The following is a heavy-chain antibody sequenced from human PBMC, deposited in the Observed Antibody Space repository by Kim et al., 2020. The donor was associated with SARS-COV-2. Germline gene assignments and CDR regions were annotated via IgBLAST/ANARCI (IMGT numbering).Heavy chain of an antibody. V-gene: IGHV4-34*01. CDR3: AITGREQWLGQGGERT. CDR2: INHSGST. CDR1: GASFSGYY. J-gene: IGHJ5*01. Sequence: SETLSLTCAVYGASFSGYYWSWIRQPPGKGLEWIGEINHSGSTNYNPSLKSRVTISVDTSKNQFSLKLTSVTAADTAVYYCAITGREQWLGQGGERTWG. D-gene: IGHD6-19*01.